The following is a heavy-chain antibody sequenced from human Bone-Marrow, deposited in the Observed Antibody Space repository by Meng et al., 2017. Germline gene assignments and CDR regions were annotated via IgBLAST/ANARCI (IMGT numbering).Heavy chain of an antibody. CDR3: AKDMPQLVPSGVFDP. V-gene: IGHV3-43D*03. D-gene: IGHD6-13*01. CDR1: GGTFDDYA. Sequence: GGSLRLTCAVSGGTFDDYAMHWVRQAPGKGLEWVSLITWDGSSTYYADSLKGRFTISRDNSKNSLYLQMNRLLAEDTALYYCAKDMPQLVPSGVFDPWGQGTLVTVSS. J-gene: IGHJ5*02. CDR2: ITWDGSST.